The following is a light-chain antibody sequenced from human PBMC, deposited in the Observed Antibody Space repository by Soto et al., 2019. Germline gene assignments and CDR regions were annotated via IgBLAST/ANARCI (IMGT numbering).Light chain of an antibody. CDR2: GAS. CDR1: QSVSSSY. V-gene: IGKV3-20*01. J-gene: IGKJ4*01. CDR3: QQYGSSPLT. Sequence: EILLTQSPGTLSLSPAERPTLSCSASQSVSSSYLAWYQQKPGQAPRLLSYGASSRATGIPDRFSGSGSGTEFTLTISRLEPEDFEVYYCQQYGSSPLTFGGGTKVDI.